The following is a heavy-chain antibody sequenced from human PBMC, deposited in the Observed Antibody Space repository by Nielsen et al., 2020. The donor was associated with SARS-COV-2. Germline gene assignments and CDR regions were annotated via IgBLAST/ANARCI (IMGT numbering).Heavy chain of an antibody. V-gene: IGHV1-3*01. Sequence: ASVKVSCKASGYTFTSYAMHWVRQAPGQRLEWMGWINAGNGNTKYSQKFQGRVTITRDTSASTAYMELSSLRSEDTAVYYCARVYPVVPAAIGYYMDVWGQGTTVTVSS. CDR2: INAGNGNT. D-gene: IGHD2-2*01. CDR3: ARVYPVVPAAIGYYMDV. CDR1: GYTFTSYA. J-gene: IGHJ6*03.